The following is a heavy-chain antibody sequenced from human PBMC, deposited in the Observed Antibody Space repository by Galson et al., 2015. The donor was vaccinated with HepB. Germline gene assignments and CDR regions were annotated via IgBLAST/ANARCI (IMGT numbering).Heavy chain of an antibody. Sequence: SLRLSCAASGFTFSSYWMHWVRQAPGKGLVWVSRISSDGSSTSYADSVKGRFTISRDNAKNTLYLQMNSLRAEDTAVYYCARALRERITMIVVGPVAAYGMDVWGQGTTVTVSS. V-gene: IGHV3-74*01. J-gene: IGHJ6*02. CDR3: ARALRERITMIVVGPVAAYGMDV. D-gene: IGHD3-22*01. CDR2: ISSDGSST. CDR1: GFTFSSYW.